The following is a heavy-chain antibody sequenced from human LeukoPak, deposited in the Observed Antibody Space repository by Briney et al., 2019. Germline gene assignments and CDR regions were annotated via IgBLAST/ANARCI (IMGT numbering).Heavy chain of an antibody. V-gene: IGHV3-7*01. CDR1: GFRFSSQW. Sequence: GGSLRLSCAVSGFRFSSQWMTWFRQAPGTGLEWVATINSDGSAKYHVDSVKGRFTISRDNAKNLVYLQMSILRAEDTAVYYCADLGTSDCGQGTLVTVSS. CDR3: ADLGTSD. D-gene: IGHD1-7*01. CDR2: INSDGSAK. J-gene: IGHJ4*02.